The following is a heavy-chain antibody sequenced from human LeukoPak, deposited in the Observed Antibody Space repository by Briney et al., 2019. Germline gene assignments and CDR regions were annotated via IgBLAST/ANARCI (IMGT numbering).Heavy chain of an antibody. CDR1: GYTFTGYY. J-gene: IGHJ4*02. CDR2: INPNSGGT. V-gene: IGHV1-2*02. D-gene: IGHD1-26*01. CDR3: AREGIVGATYYFDY. Sequence: ASVKVSCKASGYTFTGYYMHWVRQAPGQGLEWMGWINPNSGGTNYAQKFQGRVTMTRNMTTGTVYMELSSLRSEDTAVYYCAREGIVGATYYFDYWGQGTLVTVSS.